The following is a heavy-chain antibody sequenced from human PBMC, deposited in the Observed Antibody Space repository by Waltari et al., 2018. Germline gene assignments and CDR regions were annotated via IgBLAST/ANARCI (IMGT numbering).Heavy chain of an antibody. CDR1: GGPISSGYYF. CDR2: IYASGSP. Sequence: QVQLQESGPGLVKPSQTLSLSCTVSGGPISSGYYFWTWIRQPAGKGLEWIGLIYASGSPKYNPSLKSRVTISVDPSKNQFSLQMRSVSAADTAVYYCAQGRIRYSDFDYWGQGSLVIVSS. J-gene: IGHJ4*02. CDR3: AQGRIRYSDFDY. V-gene: IGHV4-61*02. D-gene: IGHD1-20*01.